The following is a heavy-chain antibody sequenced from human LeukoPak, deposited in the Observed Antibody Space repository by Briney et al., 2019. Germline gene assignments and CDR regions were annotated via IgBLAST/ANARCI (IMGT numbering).Heavy chain of an antibody. CDR1: GFTFSSYW. Sequence: PGGSLRLSCAASGFTFSSYWMHWVRQAPGKGLVWVSLINSDGSSTSYADSVKGRFTISRDNAKNTLYLQMNSLRAEDTAVYYCARDEVSSSWYYYMDVWGKGTTVTVSS. CDR2: INSDGSST. J-gene: IGHJ6*03. CDR3: ARDEVSSSWYYYMDV. D-gene: IGHD6-13*01. V-gene: IGHV3-74*01.